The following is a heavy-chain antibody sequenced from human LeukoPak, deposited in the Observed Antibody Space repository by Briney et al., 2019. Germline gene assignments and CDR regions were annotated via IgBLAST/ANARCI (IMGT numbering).Heavy chain of an antibody. CDR1: GGSFTDYY. Sequence: SETLSLTCTVSGGSFTDYYWSWIRQPPGKGLEWIGYIFYSGSTNYNPSLKSRVTTSVDTSKNQFSLKLSSVTAADTAVYYCAREEKYYFDYWGQGTLVTVSS. J-gene: IGHJ4*02. CDR3: AREEKYYFDY. CDR2: IFYSGST. V-gene: IGHV4-59*12.